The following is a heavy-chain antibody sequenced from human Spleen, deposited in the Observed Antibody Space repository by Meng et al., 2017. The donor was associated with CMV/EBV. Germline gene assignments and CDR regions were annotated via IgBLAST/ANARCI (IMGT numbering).Heavy chain of an antibody. V-gene: IGHV1-69*10. CDR3: ARVGFYGSGSYQFSWFDP. CDR1: TFSNYA. Sequence: TFSNYAIGWVRQAHGQGLEWMGGIIPLIGMVNNAQKFHGRVTITADKSTTTAYMELSSLKSEDTAVYYCARVGFYGSGSYQFSWFDPWGQGTLVTVSS. D-gene: IGHD3-10*01. J-gene: IGHJ5*02. CDR2: IIPLIGMV.